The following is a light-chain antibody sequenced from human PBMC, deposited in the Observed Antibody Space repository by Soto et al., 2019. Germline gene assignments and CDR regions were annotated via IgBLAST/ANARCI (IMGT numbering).Light chain of an antibody. Sequence: DIQMTQSPSSVSASVGDRVTITCRASQGINNWLAWYQQKPGEPPKLLIYTTSNLQSGVPSRFSGSGSGTDFTLTINSLQPEDFATYYCQQANSFPLTFGGGTKVEIK. CDR1: QGINNW. CDR3: QQANSFPLT. V-gene: IGKV1D-12*01. CDR2: TTS. J-gene: IGKJ4*01.